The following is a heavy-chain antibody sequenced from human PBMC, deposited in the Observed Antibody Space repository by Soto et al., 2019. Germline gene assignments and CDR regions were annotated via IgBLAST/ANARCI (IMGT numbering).Heavy chain of an antibody. V-gene: IGHV3-11*01. D-gene: IGHD6-19*01. CDR1: GFTCSDYY. CDR2: ISSSGSTI. CDR3: AGAEDGNGWRHFDY. Sequence: GGSLRLACAASGFTCSDYYMSWILQAPGRGLEWVSYISSSGSTIYYADSVKGRFTISRDNAKNSLYLQMNSLRAEDTAVYYCAGAEDGNGWRHFDYWGQGTLVTVSS. J-gene: IGHJ4*02.